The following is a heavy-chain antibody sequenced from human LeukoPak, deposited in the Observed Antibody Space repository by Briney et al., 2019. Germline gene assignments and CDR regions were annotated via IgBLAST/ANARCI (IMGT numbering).Heavy chain of an antibody. CDR3: ARQPGAGWFNP. CDR2: INPGDSDT. J-gene: IGHJ5*02. CDR1: GYSFTSSW. Sequence: GESLKISCQASGYSFTSSWIGWARQMPGKGLEWMAIINPGDSDTRYSPSFQGQVTISANKSISTVYLQWGSLKASDTAMYYCARQPGAGWFNPWGQGTLVTVSS. V-gene: IGHV5-51*01. D-gene: IGHD3-10*01.